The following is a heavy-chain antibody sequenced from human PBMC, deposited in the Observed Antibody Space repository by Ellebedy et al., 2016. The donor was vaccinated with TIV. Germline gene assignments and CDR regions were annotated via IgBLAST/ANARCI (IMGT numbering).Heavy chain of an antibody. Sequence: GESLKISCKGSGYNFASYWISWVRQMPGIGLQWMGIIYPGDSETITRYSPSFQGHVTISVDNSINTAYLQWSSLKASDTAMYYCARQGERPFDFWGQGTLVTVSS. V-gene: IGHV5-51*01. CDR3: ARQGERPFDF. D-gene: IGHD1-1*01. CDR2: IYPGDSETIT. J-gene: IGHJ4*02. CDR1: GYNFASYW.